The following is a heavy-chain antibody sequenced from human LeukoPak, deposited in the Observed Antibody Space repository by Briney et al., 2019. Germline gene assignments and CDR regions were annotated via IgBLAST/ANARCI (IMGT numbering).Heavy chain of an antibody. V-gene: IGHV4-38-2*02. J-gene: IGHJ6*03. Sequence: PSETLSLTCTVSGYSIGSGYSWGWIRQPPGKGLEWIGSIYHSGRTYYNPSLKSRVTKSVDTSKNQFSLKLSSVTAADTAVYYCARVAQQLVDGTHYHYYMDVWGKGTTVTVSS. CDR1: GYSIGSGYS. CDR2: IYHSGRT. CDR3: ARVAQQLVDGTHYHYYMDV. D-gene: IGHD6-13*01.